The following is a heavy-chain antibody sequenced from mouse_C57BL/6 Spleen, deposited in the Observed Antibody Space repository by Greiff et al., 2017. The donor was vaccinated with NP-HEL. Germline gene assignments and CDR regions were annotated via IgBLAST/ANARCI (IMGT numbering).Heavy chain of an antibody. D-gene: IGHD3-2*02. V-gene: IGHV1-22*01. Sequence: EVKLVESGPELVKPGASVKMSCKASGYTFTDYNMHWVKQSHGKSLEWIGYINPNNGGTSYNQKFKGKATLTVNKSSSTAYMELRSLTSEDSAVYYCARAAQAWFAYWGQGTLVTVSA. CDR3: ARAAQAWFAY. CDR2: INPNNGGT. J-gene: IGHJ3*01. CDR1: GYTFTDYN.